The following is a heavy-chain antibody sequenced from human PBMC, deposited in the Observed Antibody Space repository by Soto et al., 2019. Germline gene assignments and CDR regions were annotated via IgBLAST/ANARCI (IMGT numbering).Heavy chain of an antibody. J-gene: IGHJ4*02. CDR3: AGGTDGKKVAY. D-gene: IGHD5-12*01. Sequence: PSETLSLTCTVSGGSISSYYWSWIRQPPGKGLEWIGYIYYSGSTSYNPSLKSRVTISVDTSKNQFSLKLSSVTAADTAVYYCAGGTDGKKVAYWGQGTLVTVSS. CDR1: GGSISSYY. CDR2: IYYSGST. V-gene: IGHV4-59*08.